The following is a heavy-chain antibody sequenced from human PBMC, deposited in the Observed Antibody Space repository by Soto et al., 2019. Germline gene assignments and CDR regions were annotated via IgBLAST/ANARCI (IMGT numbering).Heavy chain of an antibody. CDR1: GFTFSTYA. CDR2: ISGGGST. CDR3: AKVSLGALTFTDYYYYGLDV. J-gene: IGHJ6*02. Sequence: EVQLLESGGGLVQPGGSLRLSCAASGFTFSTYAMNWVRQAPGKGLEWVSAISGGGSTYCADSVKGRVTISRDNSKNTLYLQMNSLRAEDTAVYYCAKVSLGALTFTDYYYYGLDVWGQGTTVTVSS. D-gene: IGHD1-26*01. V-gene: IGHV3-23*01.